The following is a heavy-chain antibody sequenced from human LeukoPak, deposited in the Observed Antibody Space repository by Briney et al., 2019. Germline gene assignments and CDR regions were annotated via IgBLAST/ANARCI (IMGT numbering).Heavy chain of an antibody. Sequence: SVKVSCKASVGTCSSYTISWVRQAPGQGLEWMGRIIPILGIANYAQKFQGRVTITADKSTSTAYMELSSLRSEDTAVYYCATPGYCSSTSCSHAFDIWGQGTMVTVSS. D-gene: IGHD2-2*03. CDR2: IIPILGIA. J-gene: IGHJ3*02. V-gene: IGHV1-69*02. CDR1: VGTCSSYT. CDR3: ATPGYCSSTSCSHAFDI.